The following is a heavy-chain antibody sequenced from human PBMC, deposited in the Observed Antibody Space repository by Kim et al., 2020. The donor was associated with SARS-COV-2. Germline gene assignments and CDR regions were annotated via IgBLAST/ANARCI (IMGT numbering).Heavy chain of an antibody. CDR2: IYTSGST. V-gene: IGHV4-4*07. D-gene: IGHD3-9*01. CDR3: ARGGQYYDILTGYYFRGWWFDP. CDR1: GGSISSYY. Sequence: SETLSLTCTVSGGSISSYYWSWIRQPAGKGLEWIGRIYTSGSTNYNPSLKSRVTMSVDTSKNQFSLKLSSVTAADTAVYYCARGGQYYDILTGYYFRGWWFDPWGQGTLVTVSS. J-gene: IGHJ5*02.